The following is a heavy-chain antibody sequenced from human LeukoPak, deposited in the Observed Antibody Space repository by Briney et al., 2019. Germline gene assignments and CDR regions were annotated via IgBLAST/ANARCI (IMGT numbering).Heavy chain of an antibody. J-gene: IGHJ4*02. CDR3: ARNYGRTSRYFDY. CDR1: GYTFTDYY. Sequence: ASVKVSCKASGYTFTDYYIHWVRQAPGQGLEWMGWISPSSGGTNYARNFQGRVTMTRDTSISTAYMELSGLRSDDTALYFCARNYGRTSRYFDYWGQGPLVTVSS. D-gene: IGHD4-23*01. V-gene: IGHV1-2*02. CDR2: ISPSSGGT.